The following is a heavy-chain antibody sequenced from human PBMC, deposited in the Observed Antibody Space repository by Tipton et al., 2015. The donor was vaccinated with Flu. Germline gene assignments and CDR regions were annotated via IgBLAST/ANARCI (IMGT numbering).Heavy chain of an antibody. D-gene: IGHD3-10*01. Sequence: SLRLSCAASGFTFSTYSMNWVRQAPGRGLEWVSSISSSSSYIYYADSVKGRFTISRDNAKNSLYLQMNSLRAEDTAVYYCARDYYGSEFDIWGQGTMVTVSS. J-gene: IGHJ3*02. CDR2: ISSSSSYI. V-gene: IGHV3-21*01. CDR3: ARDYYGSEFDI. CDR1: GFTFSTYS.